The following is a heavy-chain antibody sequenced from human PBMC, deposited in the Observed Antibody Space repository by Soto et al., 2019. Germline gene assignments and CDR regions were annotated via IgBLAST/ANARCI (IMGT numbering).Heavy chain of an antibody. J-gene: IGHJ1*01. V-gene: IGHV4-39*01. CDR3: ARHPRSLSIGSGSQLIATQH. D-gene: IGHD3-10*01. CDR1: GGSISSSSYY. Sequence: QLQLQESGPGLVKPSETLSLTCTVSGGSISSSSYYWGWIRQPPGKGLEWIGSIYYSGSTYYNPSLKSRVTISVDTSKNQFSLKLSSVTAADTAVYYCARHPRSLSIGSGSQLIATQHWGQGTLVTVSS. CDR2: IYYSGST.